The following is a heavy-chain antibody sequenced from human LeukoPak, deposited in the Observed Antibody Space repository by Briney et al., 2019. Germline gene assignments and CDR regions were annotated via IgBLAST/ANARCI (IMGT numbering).Heavy chain of an antibody. J-gene: IGHJ4*02. Sequence: LSGGSLRLSCAASGFTFYSYWMHWVRQAPGKGLEWVSCINGDGSTSNYADSVKGRFTISRDNTKNTLYLQMNSLRAEDTAIYYCARDEPTVTTGPPVGSWGQGNLVTVSS. V-gene: IGHV3-74*01. CDR1: GFTFYSYW. D-gene: IGHD4-17*01. CDR2: INGDGSTS. CDR3: ARDEPTVTTGPPVGS.